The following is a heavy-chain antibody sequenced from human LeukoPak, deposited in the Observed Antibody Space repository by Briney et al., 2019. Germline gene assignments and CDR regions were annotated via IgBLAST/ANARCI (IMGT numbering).Heavy chain of an antibody. CDR2: INPNSGDT. D-gene: IGHD2-15*01. V-gene: IGHV1-2*02. Sequence: ASVKVSCKASGYTFTGYYMHWVRQAPGQGLEWMEWINPNSGDTNYAQKFQGRVTMTRDTSISTAYMELSRLRSDDTAVYYCARDATRYCSGGNCFFDYWGQGTLVTVSS. J-gene: IGHJ4*02. CDR1: GYTFTGYY. CDR3: ARDATRYCSGGNCFFDY.